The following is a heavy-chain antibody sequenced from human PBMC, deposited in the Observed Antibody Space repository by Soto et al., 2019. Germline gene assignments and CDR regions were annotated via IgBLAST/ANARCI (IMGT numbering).Heavy chain of an antibody. Sequence: LLPTSLTCTVCGGSISSGDYYWCWIRQPPGKGLEWIGYIYYSGSTYYNPSLKSRVTISVDTSKNQFSLKLSSVTAADTAVYYCARGKRDGYYYYGMDVWGQGTTVTVSS. CDR1: GGSISSGDYY. V-gene: IGHV4-30-4*01. J-gene: IGHJ6*02. CDR2: IYYSGST. CDR3: ARGKRDGYYYYGMDV.